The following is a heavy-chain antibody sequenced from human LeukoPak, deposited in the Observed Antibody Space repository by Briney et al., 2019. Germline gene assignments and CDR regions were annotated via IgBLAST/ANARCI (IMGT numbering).Heavy chain of an antibody. J-gene: IGHJ4*02. V-gene: IGHV3-7*03. Sequence: GGSLRLSCAASGFTFSNYWMSWVRQAPGKGLEWVASIKQDGSEKYFVDSVKGRFTISRDNAENSLYLQMNSLRAEDTAVYYCAKGVTMIVVVENDYWGQGTLVTVSS. D-gene: IGHD3-22*01. CDR1: GFTFSNYW. CDR3: AKGVTMIVVVENDY. CDR2: IKQDGSEK.